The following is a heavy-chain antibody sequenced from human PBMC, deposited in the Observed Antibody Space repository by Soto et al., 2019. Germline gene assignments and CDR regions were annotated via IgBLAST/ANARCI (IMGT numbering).Heavy chain of an antibody. V-gene: IGHV3-15*01. CDR2: IKSKTDGGTT. CDR3: TTDPVGSSGYYNFDY. J-gene: IGHJ4*02. Sequence: PGGSLRLSCAASGFTFSNAWMSWVRQAPGKGLEWVGRIKSKTDGGTTDYAAPVKGRFTISRDDSKNTLYLQMNSLKTEDTAVYYCTTDPVGSSGYYNFDYWGQGTLVTVSS. CDR1: GFTFSNAW. D-gene: IGHD3-22*01.